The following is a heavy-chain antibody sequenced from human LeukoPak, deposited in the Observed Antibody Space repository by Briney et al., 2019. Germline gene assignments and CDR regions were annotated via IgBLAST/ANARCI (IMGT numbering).Heavy chain of an antibody. CDR2: INPNSGGT. D-gene: IGHD6-13*01. CDR1: GYTFTGYY. J-gene: IGHJ5*02. Sequence: GASVKVSCKASGYTFTGYYMHWVRQAPGQGLEWMGWINPNSGGTNYAQKFQGRVTMTRDTSISTAYMELRSLRSDDTAVYYCARVTSSSWLVHFPRGPFDPWGQGTLVTVSS. V-gene: IGHV1-2*02. CDR3: ARVTSSSWLVHFPRGPFDP.